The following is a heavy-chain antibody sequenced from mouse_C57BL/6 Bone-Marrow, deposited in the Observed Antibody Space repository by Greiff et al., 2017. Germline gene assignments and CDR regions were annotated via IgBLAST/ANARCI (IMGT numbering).Heavy chain of an antibody. CDR3: AREGTGAAWFAY. CDR2: ISNLAYSI. D-gene: IGHD4-1*01. Sequence: DVQLVESGGGLVQPGGSLKLSCAASGFTFSDYGMAWVRQAPRKGPEWVAFISNLAYSIYYADTVTGRFTISRENAKNTLYLEMSSLRSEDTAMYYCAREGTGAAWFAYWGQGTLVTVSA. V-gene: IGHV5-15*01. CDR1: GFTFSDYG. J-gene: IGHJ3*01.